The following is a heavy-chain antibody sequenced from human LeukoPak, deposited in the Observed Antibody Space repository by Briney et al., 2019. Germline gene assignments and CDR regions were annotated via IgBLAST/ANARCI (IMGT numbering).Heavy chain of an antibody. V-gene: IGHV4-61*02. CDR3: ARSYYDSSGYYYVHYYYYMDV. CDR2: IYTSGST. J-gene: IGHJ6*03. CDR1: GGSISSGSYY. Sequence: PSQTLSLTCTVSGGSISSGSYYWSWIRQPAGKGLEWIGRIYTSGSTNYNPSLKSRVTISVDTSKNQFSLKLSSVTAADTAVYYCARSYYDSSGYYYVHYYYYMDVWGKGTTVTISS. D-gene: IGHD3-22*01.